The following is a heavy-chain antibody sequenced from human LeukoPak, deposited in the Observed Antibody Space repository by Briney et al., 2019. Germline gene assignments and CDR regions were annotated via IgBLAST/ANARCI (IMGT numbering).Heavy chain of an antibody. D-gene: IGHD5-12*01. Sequence: GGSLRLSCAASGLSLNSYAIHWVRQAPGKGLEWVTAISYDGSNKHYADSVRGRFTISRDNSKNTLYLQMNSLRSDDTAVYYCAKSYNGYESKPDYWGQGTLVTVSS. V-gene: IGHV3-30*18. J-gene: IGHJ4*02. CDR1: GLSLNSYA. CDR2: ISYDGSNK. CDR3: AKSYNGYESKPDY.